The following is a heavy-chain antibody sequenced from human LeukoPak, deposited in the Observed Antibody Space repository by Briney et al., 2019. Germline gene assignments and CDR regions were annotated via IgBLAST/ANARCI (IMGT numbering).Heavy chain of an antibody. CDR1: GFTFSSYA. V-gene: IGHV3-23*01. J-gene: IGHJ4*02. D-gene: IGHD6-19*01. Sequence: GGSLRLSCAASGFTFSSYAMSWVRQAPGKGLEWVSGISGRGGSTYYADSVKGRFTISRDNSKNTLYLQMNSLRAEDTAVYYCAKGYSSGWYDYWGQGTLVTVSS. CDR2: ISGRGGST. CDR3: AKGYSSGWYDY.